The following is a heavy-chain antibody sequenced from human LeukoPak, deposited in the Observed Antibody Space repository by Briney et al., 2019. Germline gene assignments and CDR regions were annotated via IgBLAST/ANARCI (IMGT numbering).Heavy chain of an antibody. CDR3: ARYIVVVYAFDI. CDR2: INHSGST. V-gene: IGHV4-34*01. CDR1: GGSFSGYY. J-gene: IGHJ3*02. D-gene: IGHD3-22*01. Sequence: SETLSLTCTVSGGSFSGYYWSWIRQPPGKGLEWIGEINHSGSTNYNPSLKSRVTISVDTSKNQFSLKLSSVTAADTAVYYCARYIVVVYAFDIWGQGTMVTVSS.